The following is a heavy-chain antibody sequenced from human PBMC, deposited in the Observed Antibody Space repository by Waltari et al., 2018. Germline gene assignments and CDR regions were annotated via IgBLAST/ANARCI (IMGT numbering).Heavy chain of an antibody. D-gene: IGHD2-21*01. Sequence: QLQLQESGPGLVKPSETLSLTCTVPGGSISTIGYYLAWVRQPPGKGLEWIGTIYHSGTTYYNPSLESRVTISVDTSRNQFSLKLRSVTAADTAVYYCARHGGYFSNFDYWGQGTLVTASS. CDR2: IYHSGTT. J-gene: IGHJ4*02. V-gene: IGHV4-39*01. CDR3: ARHGGYFSNFDY. CDR1: GGSISTIGYY.